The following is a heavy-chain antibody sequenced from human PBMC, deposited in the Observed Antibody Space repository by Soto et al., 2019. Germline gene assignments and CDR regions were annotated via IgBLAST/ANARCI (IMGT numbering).Heavy chain of an antibody. J-gene: IGHJ4*02. D-gene: IGHD6-19*01. V-gene: IGHV5-51*01. CDR3: ARHEYNSGWRYFDY. CDR2: IYPSDSDT. CDR1: GYSFTTYW. Sequence: GEFLKISCKASGYSFTTYWIGWVRQMPGKGLEWMGIIYPSDSDTRYSPSFQGQVTISADKSISTTHLQWRSLKASDTAMYYCARHEYNSGWRYFDYWGQGTLVTVSS.